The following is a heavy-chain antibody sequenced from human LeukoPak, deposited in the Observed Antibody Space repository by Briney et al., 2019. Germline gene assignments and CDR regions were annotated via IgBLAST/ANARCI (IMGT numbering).Heavy chain of an antibody. CDR1: GFTFSSYS. CDR2: ISGDGGTT. D-gene: IGHD6-13*01. Sequence: PGGSLRLSCAASGFTFSSYSMNWVRQAPGKGLEWVSFISGDGGTTYYADSVKGRFTISRDNSKNSLYLQMNSLRIEDTALYYCAKDRAAGTPYSWFDPWGQGTLVTVSS. CDR3: AKDRAAGTPYSWFDP. V-gene: IGHV3-43*02. J-gene: IGHJ5*02.